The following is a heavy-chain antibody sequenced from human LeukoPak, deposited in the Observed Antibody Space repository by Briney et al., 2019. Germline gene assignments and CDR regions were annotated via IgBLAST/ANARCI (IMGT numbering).Heavy chain of an antibody. Sequence: GGSLRLSCAASGFIFSLYCMHWVRQAPGKGPMWVLRICPDGTGISYADSVKARFTTSRDNAKNTVYLQMNGLREEDTAVYYCVRDFRSADYWGQGTLVTVSS. CDR2: ICPDGTGI. J-gene: IGHJ4*02. V-gene: IGHV3-74*01. CDR3: VRDFRSADY. CDR1: GFIFSLYC.